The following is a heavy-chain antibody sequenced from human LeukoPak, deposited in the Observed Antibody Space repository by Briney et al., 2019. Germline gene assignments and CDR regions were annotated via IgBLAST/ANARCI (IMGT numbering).Heavy chain of an antibody. D-gene: IGHD3-22*01. CDR2: INPDGSTI. V-gene: IGHV3-23*01. CDR1: GFTFSKFA. CDR3: ARDPTYYYDSSGYGQFDY. Sequence: GGSLRVSCEASGFTFSKFAMSWVRQAPGKGLVWVSRINPDGSTIDYADSVKGRFTISRDNSKNTLYLQMNSLGAEDTAVYYRARDPTYYYDSSGYGQFDYWGQGTLVTVSP. J-gene: IGHJ4*02.